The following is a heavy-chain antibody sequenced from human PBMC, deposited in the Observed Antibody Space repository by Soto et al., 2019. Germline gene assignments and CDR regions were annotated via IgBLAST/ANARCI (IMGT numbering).Heavy chain of an antibody. Sequence: SETLSLTCAVSGGSFSGYYWTWIRQPPGTGLEWIGEINHSGSTNYNPSLKSRVTISVDTSKNQFSLKLTSVTAADTAVYYCAKNKIPGLFDYWGQGTLVTVSS. CDR3: AKNKIPGLFDY. CDR1: GGSFSGYY. V-gene: IGHV4-34*01. CDR2: INHSGST. J-gene: IGHJ4*02. D-gene: IGHD2-21*01.